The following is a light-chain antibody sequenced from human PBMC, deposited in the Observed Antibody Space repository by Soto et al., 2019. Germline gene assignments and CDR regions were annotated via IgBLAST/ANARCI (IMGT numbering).Light chain of an antibody. J-gene: IGKJ1*01. CDR1: QSVSSN. V-gene: IGKV3-15*01. CDR2: GAS. CDR3: QQYNNFLT. Sequence: EIVMTQSPATLSVSPGERATLSCRASQSVSSNLAWYQQKPGQAPRLLIYGASTRATGIPARFSGSGSGTEVTLTSSGLQSEAVAVYYCQQYNNFLTFGQGTKVEIK.